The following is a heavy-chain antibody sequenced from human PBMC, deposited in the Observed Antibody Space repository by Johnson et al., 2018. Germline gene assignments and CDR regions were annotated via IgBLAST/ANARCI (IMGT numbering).Heavy chain of an antibody. CDR3: ARSQSAYYGDYVGAEYFQH. Sequence: VQLVQSGGGLVKPGGSLRLSCAASGFTFSSYSMNWVRQAPGKGLEWVSSISSSSSYIYNADSLKGRFTISRDNAKNSLHLQMTSLRAEDTAVYYCARSQSAYYGDYVGAEYFQHWGQGTLVTVSS. J-gene: IGHJ1*01. V-gene: IGHV3-21*01. D-gene: IGHD4-17*01. CDR1: GFTFSSYS. CDR2: ISSSSSYI.